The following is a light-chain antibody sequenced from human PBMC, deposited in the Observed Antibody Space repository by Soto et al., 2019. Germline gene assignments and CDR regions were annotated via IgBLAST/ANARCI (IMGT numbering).Light chain of an antibody. V-gene: IGKV3-20*01. Sequence: EIVLTQSPGTLSLSPGQRATLSCRASQSVSSNFLAWYQQKPGQAPRLLIYGAFSRATGIPYRFSGKGAGTDFTLTISRLEPEDFAVYYCQQYGSSPFTFGRGTKVDIK. CDR2: GAF. CDR3: QQYGSSPFT. J-gene: IGKJ3*01. CDR1: QSVSSNF.